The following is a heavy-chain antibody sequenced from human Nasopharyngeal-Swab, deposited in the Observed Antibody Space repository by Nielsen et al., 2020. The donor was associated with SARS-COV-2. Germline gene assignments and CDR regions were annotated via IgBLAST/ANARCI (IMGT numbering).Heavy chain of an antibody. D-gene: IGHD1-7*01. CDR3: ARVLPFRITGTSGMDV. V-gene: IGHV1-46*01. CDR1: GYTFTSYY. Sequence: ASVKASCKASGYTFTSYYLHWVRQAPGQGLEWMGIINPTDGSTSYAQKFEGRVTMTRVTSTSTVYMELNSLRSEDAAVYYCARVLPFRITGTSGMDVWGRGTTVTVSS. J-gene: IGHJ6*02. CDR2: INPTDGST.